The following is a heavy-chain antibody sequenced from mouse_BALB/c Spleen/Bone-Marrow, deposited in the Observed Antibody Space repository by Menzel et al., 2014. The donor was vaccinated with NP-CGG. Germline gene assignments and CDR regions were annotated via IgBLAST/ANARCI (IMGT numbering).Heavy chain of an antibody. Sequence: EVQLQQSGPELVKPGASVKMSCKASGYTFTSYVMHWVRQKPGQGLEWIGHINPYNDGTKYNEKFKGKATLTSDKSSSTAYMELSGLTSEDSAVYYCARDGDYDWFAYWGQGTLVTVSA. D-gene: IGHD2-4*01. J-gene: IGHJ3*01. CDR2: INPYNDGT. CDR1: GYTFTSYV. V-gene: IGHV1-14*01. CDR3: ARDGDYDWFAY.